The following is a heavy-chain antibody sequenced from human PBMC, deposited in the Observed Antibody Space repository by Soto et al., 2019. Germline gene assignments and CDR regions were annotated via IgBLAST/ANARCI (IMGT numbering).Heavy chain of an antibody. D-gene: IGHD6-19*01. CDR1: GYTFTSSS. J-gene: IGHJ3*02. CDR2: IFVGSGNT. Sequence: AAPVKRSRKASGYTFTSSSGECGRHAREQRLERIRCIFVGSGNTNYQQKFQERFTITWDMSTSTAYMELSSLRSEDTAVYYFAADHGIAVAGDAFDIWGQGHMVTVSS. V-gene: IGHV1-58*01. CDR3: AADHGIAVAGDAFDI.